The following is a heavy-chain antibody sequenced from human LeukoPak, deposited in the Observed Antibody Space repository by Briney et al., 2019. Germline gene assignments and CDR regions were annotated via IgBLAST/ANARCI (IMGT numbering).Heavy chain of an antibody. CDR2: VFYSGST. Sequence: SGTLSLTCTVSGGSISNYYWNWIRQPPGKGLEWIGSVFYSGSTNYNPSLKSRVTISVDTSKNHFSLKLSSMAAADTAVYYCARFSISWSYFDSWGQGTLVTVSS. D-gene: IGHD6-13*01. CDR3: ARFSISWSYFDS. V-gene: IGHV4-59*01. J-gene: IGHJ4*02. CDR1: GGSISNYY.